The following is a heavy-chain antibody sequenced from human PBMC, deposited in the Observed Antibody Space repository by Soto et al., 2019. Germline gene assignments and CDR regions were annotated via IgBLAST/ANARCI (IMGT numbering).Heavy chain of an antibody. CDR2: NIPIFGTA. V-gene: IGHV1-69*06. Sequence: SVKVSCKASGGTFSSYAISWVRQAPGQGLEWMGGNIPIFGTANYAQKFQGRVTITADKSTSTDYMELSSLRSEDTAVYYCARVWDVAGAGSLGPQTYYFDYWGQGTLVTVSS. J-gene: IGHJ4*02. CDR1: GGTFSSYA. D-gene: IGHD6-19*01. CDR3: ARVWDVAGAGSLGPQTYYFDY.